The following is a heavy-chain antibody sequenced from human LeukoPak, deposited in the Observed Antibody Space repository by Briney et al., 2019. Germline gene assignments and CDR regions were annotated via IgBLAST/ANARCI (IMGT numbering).Heavy chain of an antibody. Sequence: PSETLSLTCTVSGASISTSSLSWIRQPAGRGLEWIGGIYNSGVTNYNPSLKSRVTMSVDTSKSQFSLKLSSVTAADTAVYYCAKEGAAPGPDFDYWGQGILVTVSS. V-gene: IGHV4-4*07. CDR3: AKEGAAPGPDFDY. CDR2: IYNSGVT. CDR1: GASISTSS. D-gene: IGHD6-13*01. J-gene: IGHJ4*02.